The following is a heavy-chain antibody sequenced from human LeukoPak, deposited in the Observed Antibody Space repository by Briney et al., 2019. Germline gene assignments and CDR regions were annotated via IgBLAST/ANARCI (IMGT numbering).Heavy chain of an antibody. CDR3: ARDYTGYFP. CDR1: GFTFSGFW. J-gene: IGHJ5*02. D-gene: IGHD3-9*01. Sequence: GGSLRLSCAVSGFTFSGFWMSWSRQAPGKGLEWVANIKTDGSEKYYVDSVKGRFTISRDNAKNSLYLQMNSLRAEDTAVYHCARDYTGYFPWGQGTLVIVSS. CDR2: IKTDGSEK. V-gene: IGHV3-7*03.